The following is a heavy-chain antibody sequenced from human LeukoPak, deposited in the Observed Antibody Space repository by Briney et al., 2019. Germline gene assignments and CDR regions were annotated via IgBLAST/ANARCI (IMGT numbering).Heavy chain of an antibody. J-gene: IGHJ6*02. V-gene: IGHV1-46*01. CDR1: GYTFTSYY. CDR2: INPSGGST. CDR3: ARARIGAGIAVAGSGAYYYYGMDV. Sequence: GASVKVSCKASGYTFTSYYMHWVRQAPGQGLEWMGIINPSGGSTSYAQKFQGRVTMTRDTSTSTVYMELSSLRSEDTAVYYCARARIGAGIAVAGSGAYYYYGMDVWGQGTTVTVSS. D-gene: IGHD6-19*01.